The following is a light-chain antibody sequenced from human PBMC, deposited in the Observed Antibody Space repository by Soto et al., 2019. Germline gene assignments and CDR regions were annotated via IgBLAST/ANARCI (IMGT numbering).Light chain of an antibody. CDR1: QSLSSN. CDR2: GAS. CDR3: QQYNNWWT. Sequence: EIVMTQSPATLSVSPGERATLSCRASQSLSSNLAWYQQKPGQAPRLLIYGASTRATGVPARFSGSGSGTEFTLTISSLQSEDFEVYYCQQYNNWWTFGQGTKVEI. V-gene: IGKV3-15*01. J-gene: IGKJ1*01.